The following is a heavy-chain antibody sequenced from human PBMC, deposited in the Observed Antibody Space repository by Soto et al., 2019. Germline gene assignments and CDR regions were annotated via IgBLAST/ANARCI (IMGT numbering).Heavy chain of an antibody. J-gene: IGHJ4*02. V-gene: IGHV1-8*01. CDR1: GYTFTSYD. CDR3: AIDYYGSGSYYNDSGEDY. Sequence: ASVKVSCKASGYTFTSYDINWVRQATGQGLEWMGWMNPNSGNTGYAQKFQGRVTMTRNTSISTAYLELSSLRSEDTAVYYCAIDYYGSGSYYNDSGEDYWGQGTLVTVSS. CDR2: MNPNSGNT. D-gene: IGHD3-10*01.